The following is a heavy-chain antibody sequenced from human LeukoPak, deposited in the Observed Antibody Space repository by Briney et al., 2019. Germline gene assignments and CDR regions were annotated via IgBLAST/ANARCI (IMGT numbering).Heavy chain of an antibody. D-gene: IGHD5-24*01. J-gene: IGHJ3*02. V-gene: IGHV4-30-4*01. Sequence: SQTLSLTCTVSGGSISRGDYYWSWIRQPPGKGLEWIGYIYYSGGTYHNPSLKSRVTMSVDTSKNQFSLKLSSVTAADTAVYYCARDRMATTNAFDIWGQGTMVTVSS. CDR2: IYYSGGT. CDR3: ARDRMATTNAFDI. CDR1: GGSISRGDYY.